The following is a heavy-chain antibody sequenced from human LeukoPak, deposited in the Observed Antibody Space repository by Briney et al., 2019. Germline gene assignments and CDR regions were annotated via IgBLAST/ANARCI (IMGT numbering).Heavy chain of an antibody. CDR2: LYSGGDT. D-gene: IGHD2-21*02. V-gene: IGHV3-66*01. J-gene: IGHJ4*02. CDR3: ARRVVTATTYYFDY. CDR1: GFTFSSYS. Sequence: GGSLRLSCAASGFTFSSYSMTWIRQAAGKGLEWVSILYSGGDTYYADSVRGRFTISRDNSKNTVYLQMNSLRAEDTAVYYCARRVVTATTYYFDYWGQGTLVTASS.